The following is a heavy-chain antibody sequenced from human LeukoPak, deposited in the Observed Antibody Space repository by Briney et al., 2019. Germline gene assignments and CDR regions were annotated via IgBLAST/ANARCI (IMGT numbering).Heavy chain of an antibody. CDR1: GGSISSGSYH. CDR3: AREPVVVVAATCYFDY. D-gene: IGHD2-15*01. V-gene: IGHV4-61*02. Sequence: PSETLSLTCTVSGGSISSGSYHWSWIRQPAGKGLEWIGRIYTSGSTNYNPSLKSRVTISVDTSKNQFSLKLSSVTAADTAVYYCAREPVVVVAATCYFDYWGQGTLVTVSS. J-gene: IGHJ4*02. CDR2: IYTSGST.